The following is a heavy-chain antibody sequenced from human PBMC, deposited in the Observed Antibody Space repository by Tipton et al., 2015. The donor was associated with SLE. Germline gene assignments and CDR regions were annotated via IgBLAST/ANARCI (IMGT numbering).Heavy chain of an antibody. Sequence: TLSLTCTVSGVSIDSYFLSWIRQYPGKGLEWIGYIHYTGSAYYNPSLSGRVSLSVDTSENQFSLNLRSVTAADTATYYCAREVIATSDSDVFDIWGQGTTVSVSS. V-gene: IGHV4-31*03. CDR1: GVSIDSYF. D-gene: IGHD2-21*01. CDR3: AREVIATSDSDVFDI. CDR2: IHYTGSA. J-gene: IGHJ3*02.